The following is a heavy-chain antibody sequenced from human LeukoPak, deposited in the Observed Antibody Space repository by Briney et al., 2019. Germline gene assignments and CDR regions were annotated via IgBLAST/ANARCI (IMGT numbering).Heavy chain of an antibody. CDR1: KFTFSTYW. J-gene: IGHJ4*02. D-gene: IGHD2-2*01. CDR3: AGEDYCVTTSCHIPDY. Sequence: GGSLRLSCAASKFTFSTYWMSWVRQGPGKGLEWVANIKQDGSEKYYVDSVRGRFTISRDNAKNLLYLQMNSLRAEDTAVYYCAGEDYCVTTSCHIPDYWGQGILVTVSS. CDR2: IKQDGSEK. V-gene: IGHV3-7*01.